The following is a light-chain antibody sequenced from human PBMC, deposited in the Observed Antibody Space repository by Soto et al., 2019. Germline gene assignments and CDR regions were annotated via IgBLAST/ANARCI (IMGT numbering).Light chain of an antibody. CDR2: DVS. Sequence: QSALTQPASVSGSPGQSITISCTGTSNDVGGYNFVSWYQKHPGKAPKLIIYDVSHRPSGISNRFSASKSGNTASLTISGLQAEDEADYCCTSYTPSSTPYVFGTGTKVTVL. J-gene: IGLJ1*01. CDR1: SNDVGGYNF. CDR3: TSYTPSSTPYV. V-gene: IGLV2-14*01.